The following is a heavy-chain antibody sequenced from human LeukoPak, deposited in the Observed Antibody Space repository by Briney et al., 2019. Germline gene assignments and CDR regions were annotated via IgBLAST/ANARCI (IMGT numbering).Heavy chain of an antibody. Sequence: PETLSLTCAVSGESSFSNYYWSWIRQTPGGALEWIGEINHSGYTNYNPSLKSRVTLSIDTSKNQFSLRLNSVTAADTAVYYCSGQVVGNDYWGQGTLVTVST. CDR2: INHSGYT. CDR1: GESSFSNYY. V-gene: IGHV4-34*01. J-gene: IGHJ4*02. D-gene: IGHD3-22*01. CDR3: SGQVVGNDY.